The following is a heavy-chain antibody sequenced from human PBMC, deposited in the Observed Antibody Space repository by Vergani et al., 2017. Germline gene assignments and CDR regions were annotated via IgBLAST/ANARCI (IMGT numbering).Heavy chain of an antibody. J-gene: IGHJ4*02. D-gene: IGHD7-27*01. CDR1: GGSISSGSYY. Sequence: QVRLQESGPGLVKPSQTLSLTCTVSGGSISSGSYYWSWIRQPAGKGLEWIGRIYTSGSTNYNPSLKSRVTMSIDTSKNQFSLKLTSVTAADTAVYYCATGAGPFDIWGQGTLVTVSS. CDR2: IYTSGST. V-gene: IGHV4-61*02. CDR3: ATGAGPFDI.